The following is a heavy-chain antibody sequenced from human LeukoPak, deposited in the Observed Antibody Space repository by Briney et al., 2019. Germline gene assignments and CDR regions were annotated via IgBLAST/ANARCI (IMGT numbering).Heavy chain of an antibody. CDR1: GGSISSSRYY. V-gene: IGHV4-39*01. D-gene: IGHD6-19*01. Sequence: PSETLSLTCTVSGGSISSSRYYWGGIRQPPGKGLEWIGSIYYSGSTYYNPSLKSRVTISVDTSKNQFSLKLSSVTAADTAVYYCARKQSSGWIADYWGQGTLVTVSS. CDR2: IYYSGST. CDR3: ARKQSSGWIADY. J-gene: IGHJ4*02.